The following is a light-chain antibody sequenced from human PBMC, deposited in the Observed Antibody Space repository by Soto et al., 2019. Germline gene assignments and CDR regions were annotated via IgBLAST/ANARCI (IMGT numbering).Light chain of an antibody. J-gene: IGLJ3*02. V-gene: IGLV1-51*02. CDR1: SSNIGNDY. CDR3: ATWDSTLTVGV. Sequence: QSVLTQPPSVSAAPGQKVTISCSGGSSNIGNDYVAWYLQVPGTAPKLLMYENDKRPSGIPDRFSGSKSGTSATLAITGLQTGDEADYYCATWDSTLTVGVFGGGTKLTVL. CDR2: END.